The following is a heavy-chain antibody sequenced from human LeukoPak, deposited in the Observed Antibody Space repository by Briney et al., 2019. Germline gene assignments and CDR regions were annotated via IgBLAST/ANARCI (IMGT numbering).Heavy chain of an antibody. CDR2: IYYGGST. CDR1: GGSISSYY. D-gene: IGHD1-26*01. J-gene: IGHJ4*02. V-gene: IGHV4-59*08. Sequence: NRSETLSLTCTVSGGSISSYYWSWMRQPLGKRLEWIGHIYYGGSTNCNPSLKSRVTISVDTSKNQFSLNLSSVTAADTAVYYCARQAWNGTYYYWGQGTLVTVSS. CDR3: ARQAWNGTYYY.